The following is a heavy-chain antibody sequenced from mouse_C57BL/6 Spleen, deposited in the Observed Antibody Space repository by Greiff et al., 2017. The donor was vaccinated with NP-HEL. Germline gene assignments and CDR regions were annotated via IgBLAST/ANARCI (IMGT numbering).Heavy chain of an antibody. CDR2: IDPSDSYT. D-gene: IGHD2-5*01. CDR3: ARSSNYKADY. V-gene: IGHV1-69*01. CDR1: GYTFTSYW. J-gene: IGHJ4*01. Sequence: QVQLQQPGAELVMPGASVKLSCKASGYTFTSYWMNWVKQRPGQGLEWIGEIDPSDSYTNYNQKFKGKSTLTVDKSSSTAYLQLSSLTSEDSAVYYCARSSNYKADYWGQGTSVTVSS.